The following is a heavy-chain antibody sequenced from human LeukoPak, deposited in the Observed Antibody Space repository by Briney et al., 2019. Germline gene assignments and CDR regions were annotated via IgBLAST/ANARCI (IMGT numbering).Heavy chain of an antibody. Sequence: GGSLRLSCAASGFTFSDYYMSWIRQAPGKGLGWVAVISYDGSNKYYADSVKGRFTISRDNSKNTLYLQMNSLRAEDTAVYYCARDWGDITSGFDPWGQGTLVTVSS. CDR1: GFTFSDYY. CDR3: ARDWGDITSGFDP. J-gene: IGHJ5*02. CDR2: ISYDGSNK. D-gene: IGHD2-15*01. V-gene: IGHV3-30-3*01.